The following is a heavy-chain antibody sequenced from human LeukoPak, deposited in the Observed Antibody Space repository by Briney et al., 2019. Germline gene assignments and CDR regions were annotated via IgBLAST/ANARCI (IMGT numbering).Heavy chain of an antibody. CDR3: TRMTRGHDY. CDR2: INHSGYT. V-gene: IGHV4-34*01. D-gene: IGHD4-11*01. CDR1: GVSFDDYY. Sequence: PSETLSLTCAVSGVSFDDYYWSWVRQTPGKGLEWIGEINHSGYTNDNPSLKSRVTLSIDTSRKQFPLNLRSVTVADAGIYFCTRMTRGHDYWGQGTQVTVSS. J-gene: IGHJ4*02.